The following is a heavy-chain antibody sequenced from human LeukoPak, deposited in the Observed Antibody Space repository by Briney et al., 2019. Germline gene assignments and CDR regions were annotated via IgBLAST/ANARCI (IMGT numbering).Heavy chain of an antibody. D-gene: IGHD6-6*01. CDR2: INPNSGGT. V-gene: IGHV1-2*02. Sequence: ASVEVSCKASGYTFTGYYMHWVRQAPGQGLEWMGWINPNSGGTNYAQKFQGRVTMTRDTSISTAYMELSRLRSDDTAVYYCARDRRVGSSSVNWFDPWGQGTLVTVSS. CDR1: GYTFTGYY. J-gene: IGHJ5*02. CDR3: ARDRRVGSSSVNWFDP.